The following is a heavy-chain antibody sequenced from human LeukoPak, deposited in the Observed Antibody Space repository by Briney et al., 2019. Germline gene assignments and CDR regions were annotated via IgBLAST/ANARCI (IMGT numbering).Heavy chain of an antibody. J-gene: IGHJ4*02. CDR3: AGRIAAAGSIDY. V-gene: IGHV4-34*01. CDR2: INRSGST. Sequence: SETLSLTCAVYGGSFSGYYWSWIRQPPGKGLEWIGEINRSGSTNYNPSLKSRVTISVDTSKNQFSLKLSSVTAADTAVYYCAGRIAAAGSIDYWGQGTLVTVSS. CDR1: GGSFSGYY. D-gene: IGHD6-13*01.